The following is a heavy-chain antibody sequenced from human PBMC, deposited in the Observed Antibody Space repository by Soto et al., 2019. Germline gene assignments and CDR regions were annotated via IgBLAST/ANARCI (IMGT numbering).Heavy chain of an antibody. CDR2: INTANGNT. CDR1: GYTFTSYA. Sequence: ASVKVSCKASGYTFTSYAMHWVRQAPGQRLEWMGWINTANGNTKYSQRFQGRVTITRDTSASTSYMELTSLRSEDTAVYYCASTLDFYDSSGSYYYEHWGQGPLVTVSS. J-gene: IGHJ4*02. V-gene: IGHV1-3*04. CDR3: ASTLDFYDSSGSYYYEH. D-gene: IGHD3-22*01.